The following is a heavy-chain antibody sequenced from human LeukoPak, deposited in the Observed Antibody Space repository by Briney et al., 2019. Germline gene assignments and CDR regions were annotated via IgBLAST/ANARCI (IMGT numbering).Heavy chain of an antibody. D-gene: IGHD2-15*01. V-gene: IGHV3-43*01. CDR2: ISWDGGST. CDR1: GFTFDDYT. Sequence: PGGSLRLSCAASGFTFDDYTMHWVRQAPGKGLEWVSLISWDGGSTYYADSVKGRFTISRDNSKNSLYLQMNSLRTEDTALYYCAKDIAPYYYYGMDVWGQGTTVTVSS. CDR3: AKDIAPYYYYGMDV. J-gene: IGHJ6*02.